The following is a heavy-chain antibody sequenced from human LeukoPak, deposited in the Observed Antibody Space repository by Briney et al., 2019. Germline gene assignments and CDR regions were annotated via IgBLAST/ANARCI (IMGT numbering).Heavy chain of an antibody. Sequence: ASVTVSSKASGYTFTAYYMHWVRQAPGQGLEWMGWINPNRGGTNYAQKFQGRVTMTRDTYISTAYMELSRLRSDDTAVYYCASNYGDYYYYGMDVWGQGTTVTVSS. CDR1: GYTFTAYY. V-gene: IGHV1-2*02. CDR2: INPNRGGT. J-gene: IGHJ6*02. CDR3: ASNYGDYYYYGMDV. D-gene: IGHD4-17*01.